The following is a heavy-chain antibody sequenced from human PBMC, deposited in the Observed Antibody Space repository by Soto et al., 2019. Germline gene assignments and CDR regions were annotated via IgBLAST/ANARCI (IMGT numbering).Heavy chain of an antibody. CDR3: ARDRALGMDV. V-gene: IGHV3-48*01. J-gene: IGHJ6*02. Sequence: PGGSLRLSCAASGFTFSSYSMNWVRQAPGKGLEWVSYISSSSSTIYYPGSVKGRFTISRENAKNSLYLQMNSLRAGDTAVYYCARDRALGMDVWGQGTTVTVSS. CDR1: GFTFSSYS. CDR2: ISSSSSTI.